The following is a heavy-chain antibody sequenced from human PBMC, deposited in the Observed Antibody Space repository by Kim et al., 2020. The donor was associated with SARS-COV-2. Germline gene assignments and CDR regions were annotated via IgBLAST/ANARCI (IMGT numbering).Heavy chain of an antibody. J-gene: IGHJ5*02. CDR3: AKVAGSGTRPGFDP. V-gene: IGHV3-30*18. D-gene: IGHD3-10*01. Sequence: GGSLRLSCAASGFTFSSYGMHWVRQAPGKGLEWVAVISYDGSNKYYADSVKGRFTISRDNSKNTLYLQMNSLRAEDTAVYYCAKVAGSGTRPGFDPWGQGTLVTVSS. CDR1: GFTFSSYG. CDR2: ISYDGSNK.